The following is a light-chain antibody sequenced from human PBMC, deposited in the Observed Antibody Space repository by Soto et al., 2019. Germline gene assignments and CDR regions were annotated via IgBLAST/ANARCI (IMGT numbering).Light chain of an antibody. Sequence: EIVLTQSPGTLSLSPGERATLSCRASQSVSNNYLAWYQQKPGQPPRLLIYGSSSRATGNPVRFSGSGSGTDFTLTISRLEPEDFAVYYCQQYGSSPRTFGQGTKVDIK. CDR1: QSVSNNY. CDR3: QQYGSSPRT. V-gene: IGKV3-20*01. CDR2: GSS. J-gene: IGKJ1*01.